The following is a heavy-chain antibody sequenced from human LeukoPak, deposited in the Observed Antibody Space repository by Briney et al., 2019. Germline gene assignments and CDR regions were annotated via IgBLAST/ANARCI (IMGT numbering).Heavy chain of an antibody. V-gene: IGHV3-30*04. Sequence: GGSLRLSCAASGFTFRSYAMHWVRQAPGKGLEWVALISYDGSNKYYADSVKGRFTISRDNSKNTLYLQMNSLRTEDTAVYFCARDGLSPRYCSSSSCYSRNWFDPWGQGTLVTVSS. CDR1: GFTFRSYA. D-gene: IGHD2-2*01. CDR3: ARDGLSPRYCSSSSCYSRNWFDP. CDR2: ISYDGSNK. J-gene: IGHJ5*02.